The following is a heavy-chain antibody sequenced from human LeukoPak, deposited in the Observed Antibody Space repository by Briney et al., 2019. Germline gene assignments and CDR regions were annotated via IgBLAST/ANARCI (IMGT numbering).Heavy chain of an antibody. V-gene: IGHV3-21*06. CDR1: GFTFSSYS. CDR2: ISSTSDYI. J-gene: IGHJ5*02. Sequence: GGSLRLSCKTSGFTFSSYSMNWVRQAPGKGLEWVSSISSTSDYIYYADSVKGRFTISRDNAKNSLELQMNSLRAEDTAVYYCARALRFDWFSASWGQGTLVTVSS. CDR3: ARALRFDWFSAS. D-gene: IGHD3-9*01.